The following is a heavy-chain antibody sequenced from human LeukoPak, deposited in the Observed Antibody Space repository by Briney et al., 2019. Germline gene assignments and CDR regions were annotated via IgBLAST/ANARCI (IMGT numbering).Heavy chain of an antibody. CDR1: GFTFSDYY. D-gene: IGHD1-26*01. J-gene: IGHJ4*02. Sequence: GGSLRLSCAASGFTFSDYYMSWIRQAPGKGLEWVSYISRSGSSIDYADSVKGRFTISRDNIKNSLYLQMHSLRAEDTAVYYCARDRIVGATWNDYWGQGTLVTVSS. CDR3: ARDRIVGATWNDY. V-gene: IGHV3-11*01. CDR2: ISRSGSSI.